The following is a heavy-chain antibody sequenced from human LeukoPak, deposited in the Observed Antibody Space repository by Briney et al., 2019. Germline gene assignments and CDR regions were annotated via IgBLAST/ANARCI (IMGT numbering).Heavy chain of an antibody. J-gene: IGHJ3*02. CDR2: IHYSGSA. CDR1: GGSFSGYY. CDR3: ARVDYFRAFDI. D-gene: IGHD4/OR15-4a*01. V-gene: IGHV4-59*01. Sequence: SETLSLTCAVYGGSFSGYYWSWIRQSPGKGLEWIGYIHYSGSAYSNPSLESRVTISLGTSRDQFSLTLSSVTAADTAVYYCARVDYFRAFDIWGQGTMVTVSP.